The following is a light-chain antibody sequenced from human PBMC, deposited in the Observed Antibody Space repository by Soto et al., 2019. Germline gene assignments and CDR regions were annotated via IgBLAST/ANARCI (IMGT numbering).Light chain of an antibody. CDR3: QQSYRRPRT. CDR2: AAS. CDR1: QHINRY. J-gene: IGKJ2*01. V-gene: IGKV1-39*01. Sequence: DIQMTQSPSYLSESVGDRVTITCRASQHINRYLNWYQQKPGKAPKLLIYAASTLQSGVPSRFSGSASGTDSTLTIHSLHPEDFATYYFQQSYRRPRTFGQGTKLDI.